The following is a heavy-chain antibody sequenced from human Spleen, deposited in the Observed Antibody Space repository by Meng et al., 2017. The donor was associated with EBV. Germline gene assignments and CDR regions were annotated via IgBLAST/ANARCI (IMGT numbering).Heavy chain of an antibody. D-gene: IGHD3-10*01. J-gene: IGHJ4*02. CDR1: GGTLSSYA. CDR2: IYPNSGAT. Sequence: VQLVRAGSEVKKPGSSVKGSCKAAGGTLSSYAISWVRQAPGQGLEWMGRIYPNSGATNYAQKFQGRVTMTRDTSISTAYMELSRLRSDDTAVYYCASVWGSGSYHDYWGQGTLVTVSS. V-gene: IGHV1-2*06. CDR3: ASVWGSGSYHDY.